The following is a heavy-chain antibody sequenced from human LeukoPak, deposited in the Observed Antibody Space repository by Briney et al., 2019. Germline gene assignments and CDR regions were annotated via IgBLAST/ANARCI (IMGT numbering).Heavy chain of an antibody. CDR3: AKEGRPNSGGGYYDY. CDR2: VSEGGVLT. CDR1: GFSFRTYA. V-gene: IGHV3-23*01. J-gene: IGHJ4*02. Sequence: GGSLRLSCAASGFSFRTYAMGWVRQAPGKGLEWVSTVSEGGVLTYYAASVEGRFTVSRDNSKNTLYLQMNSLRAEDTAVYYCAKEGRPNSGGGYYDYWGQGTRVTVSS. D-gene: IGHD3-22*01.